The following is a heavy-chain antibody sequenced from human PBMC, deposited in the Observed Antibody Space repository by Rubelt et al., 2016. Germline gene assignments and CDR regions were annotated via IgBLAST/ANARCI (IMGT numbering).Heavy chain of an antibody. CDR3: ARAKGARAFDI. Sequence: QVQLQQWGAGLLKPSETLSLTCAVYGGSFSGYYWSWIRQPPGKGLEWIGEINHSGSTNYNPSLKSRVTISVDTSKNRFALKLSSVTAADTAVYYCARAKGARAFDIWGQGTMVTVSS. J-gene: IGHJ3*02. CDR2: INHSGST. D-gene: IGHD1-26*01. V-gene: IGHV4-34*01. CDR1: GGSFSGYY.